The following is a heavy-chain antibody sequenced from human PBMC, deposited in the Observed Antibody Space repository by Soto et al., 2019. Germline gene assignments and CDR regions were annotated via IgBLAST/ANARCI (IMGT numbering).Heavy chain of an antibody. V-gene: IGHV3-23*01. J-gene: IGHJ3*01. CDR2: ISARGDYR. Sequence: EGQLLQSGGGLVQPGESLRVSCAASGFTFSSSGMSWVRQAPGKGLEWVSSISARGDYRYYADSVKGRVTISTDNSKNTLYLPMNSLTAEDTAVYYCANHGGFDFWGQGTMVAVSS. D-gene: IGHD4-17*01. CDR1: GFTFSSSG. CDR3: ANHGGFDF.